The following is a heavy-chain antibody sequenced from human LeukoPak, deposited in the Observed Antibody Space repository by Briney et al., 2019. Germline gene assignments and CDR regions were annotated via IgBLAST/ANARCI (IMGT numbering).Heavy chain of an antibody. D-gene: IGHD5-12*01. J-gene: IGHJ4*02. Sequence: GASVKVSCKASGYTFTSYDINWVRQATGQGLEWMGWMNPNSGNTGYAQKFQGRVTMTRNTSISTAYMELSSLRSEDTAVYYCAKESAYGSPRDYYFDNWGQGTLVTVSS. CDR3: AKESAYGSPRDYYFDN. CDR2: MNPNSGNT. V-gene: IGHV1-8*01. CDR1: GYTFTSYD.